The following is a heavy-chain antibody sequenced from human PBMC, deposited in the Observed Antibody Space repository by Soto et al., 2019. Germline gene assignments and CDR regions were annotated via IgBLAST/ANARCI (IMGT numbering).Heavy chain of an antibody. D-gene: IGHD4-17*01. V-gene: IGHV3-23*01. CDR1: GFTFTTYA. J-gene: IGHJ4*02. CDR2: ISSSGDIP. CDR3: AKVNSIVGDGDHDY. Sequence: EVQLLESGGGLVQPGGSLRLSCAASGFTFTTYAMSWVRQAPGKGLVWVSGISSSGDIPYYADSVKGRFTISRDQSKKTVYLQMNSLRAGDTAVYYCAKVNSIVGDGDHDYWGQGTLVSVSS.